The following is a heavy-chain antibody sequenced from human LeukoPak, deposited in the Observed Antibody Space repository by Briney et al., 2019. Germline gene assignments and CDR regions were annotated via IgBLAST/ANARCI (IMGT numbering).Heavy chain of an antibody. CDR2: TYYSGNT. CDR3: ARDGYYASTLDY. Sequence: SETLSLTCTVSGVSISSSNSYWGWIRQPPGKGLEWIGSTYYSGNTYYNASLKSQVSISIDTSKNQFSLRLTSVTAADTAVYYCARDGYYASTLDYWGQGNLVTVSS. D-gene: IGHD3-22*01. J-gene: IGHJ4*02. V-gene: IGHV4-39*02. CDR1: GVSISSSNSY.